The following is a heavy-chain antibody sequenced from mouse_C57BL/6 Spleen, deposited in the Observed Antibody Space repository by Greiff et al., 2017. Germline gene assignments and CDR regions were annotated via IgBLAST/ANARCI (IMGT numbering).Heavy chain of an antibody. CDR1: GYSFTGHY. Sequence: EVQLQQSGPELVKPGASVKISCKASGYSFTGHYMNWVKQSPEKSLEWIGEINPSTGGTTYNQKFKAKATLTVDKSSSTAYMQLKSLTSEDSAVYYCARGDYGGFAYWGQGTLVTVSA. CDR3: ARGDYGGFAY. J-gene: IGHJ3*01. V-gene: IGHV1-42*01. CDR2: INPSTGGT. D-gene: IGHD2-4*01.